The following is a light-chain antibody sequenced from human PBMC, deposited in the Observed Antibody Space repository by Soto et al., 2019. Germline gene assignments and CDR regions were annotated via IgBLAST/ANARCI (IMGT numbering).Light chain of an antibody. CDR3: HQRSTWPFT. J-gene: IGKJ3*01. Sequence: EIVLTQSPATLSLSPGERATLSCRASQSISSYLAWYQQKPDQAPRLLIYDASNRATGIPARFSGSGSGTDFTLTISSLEPEDFAVIYCHQRSTWPFTFGPGTKVDIK. CDR1: QSISSY. V-gene: IGKV3-11*01. CDR2: DAS.